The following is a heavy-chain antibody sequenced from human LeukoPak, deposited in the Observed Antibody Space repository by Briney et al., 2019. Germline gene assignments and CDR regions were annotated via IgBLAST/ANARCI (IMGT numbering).Heavy chain of an antibody. J-gene: IGHJ6*02. V-gene: IGHV3-74*03. CDR1: ESTFSKFW. CDR2: INRDGSTT. D-gene: IGHD2/OR15-2a*01. CDR3: ARGNYYGMDV. Sequence: EGSLRLSCAASESTFSKFWMHWVRQAPGKELVWVSGINRDGSTTTYADSVKGRFTVSRDNAKNTLYLQMNSLRAEDTAVYYCARGNYYGMDVWGQGTTVTVSS.